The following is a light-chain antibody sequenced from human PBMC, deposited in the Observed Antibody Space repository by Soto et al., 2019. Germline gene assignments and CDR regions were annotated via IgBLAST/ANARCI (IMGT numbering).Light chain of an antibody. Sequence: ESVLTQSPGTLSLSPGDRATLSCRASQSVSSSYLAWYQQTPGQAPRLLIYDASSRATGIPDRFSGSGSGTDFTLSISRLEPEDFAVYYCQQYSRSPWTFGQGTKVEVK. CDR2: DAS. CDR1: QSVSSSY. V-gene: IGKV3-20*01. J-gene: IGKJ1*01. CDR3: QQYSRSPWT.